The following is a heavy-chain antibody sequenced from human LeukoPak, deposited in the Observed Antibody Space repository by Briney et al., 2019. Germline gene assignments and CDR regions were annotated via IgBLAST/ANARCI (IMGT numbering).Heavy chain of an antibody. D-gene: IGHD6-19*01. Sequence: SVKVSCKASGYTFTVYYIHWVRQAPGQGLEWMGRIIPIFGTANYAQKFQGRVTITTDESTSTAYMELSSLRSEDTAVYYCARNPMGTHYSSGWYGLDYWGQGTLVTVSS. CDR2: IIPIFGTA. CDR1: GYTFTVYY. J-gene: IGHJ4*02. CDR3: ARNPMGTHYSSGWYGLDY. V-gene: IGHV1-69*05.